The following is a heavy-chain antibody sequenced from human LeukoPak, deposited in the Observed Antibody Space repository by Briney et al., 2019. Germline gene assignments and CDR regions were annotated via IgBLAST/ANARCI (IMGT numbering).Heavy chain of an antibody. Sequence: GGSLRLSCAASGFTFSDYYMSWIRQAPGKGLEWVSYISSSGSTIYYADSVKGRFTISRDNAKNTLYLQMNSLRAEDTAVYYCAREYSGYDSYLDYWGQGTLVTVSS. D-gene: IGHD5-12*01. J-gene: IGHJ4*02. CDR1: GFTFSDYY. CDR2: ISSSGSTI. V-gene: IGHV3-11*01. CDR3: AREYSGYDSYLDY.